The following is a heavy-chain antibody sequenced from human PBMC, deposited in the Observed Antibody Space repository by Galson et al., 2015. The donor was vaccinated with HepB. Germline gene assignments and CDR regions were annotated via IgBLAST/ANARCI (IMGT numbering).Heavy chain of an antibody. Sequence: PALVKPTQTLTLTCTFSGFSLSTSGMRVSWIRQPPGKALEWLARIDWDDDKFYSTSLKTRLTISKDTSKNQVVLTMTNMDPVDTATYYCARQQWLDYYFDYWGQGTLVTVSS. D-gene: IGHD6-19*01. CDR1: GFSLSTSGMR. CDR2: IDWDDDK. CDR3: ARQQWLDYYFDY. V-gene: IGHV2-70*04. J-gene: IGHJ4*02.